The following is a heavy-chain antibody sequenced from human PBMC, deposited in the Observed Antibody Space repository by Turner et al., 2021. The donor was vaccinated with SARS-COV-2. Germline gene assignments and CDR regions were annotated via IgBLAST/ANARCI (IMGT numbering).Heavy chain of an antibody. CDR3: ASAFFYDSSGYYDYFDH. CDR1: GGSISSSRYY. CDR2: IYYSGRS. Sequence: QLQLQESGPGLVKPSETLSLTCTVSGGSISSSRYYWGWIRQSPGKGLEWIGNIYYSGRSYYSPSLESRVTISVDTSKNQFSLRLSSVTAADTAVYYCASAFFYDSSGYYDYFDHWGQGTLVTVSS. D-gene: IGHD3-22*01. V-gene: IGHV4-39*01. J-gene: IGHJ4*02.